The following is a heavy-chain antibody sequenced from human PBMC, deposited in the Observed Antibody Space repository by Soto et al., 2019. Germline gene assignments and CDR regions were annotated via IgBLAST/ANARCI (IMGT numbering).Heavy chain of an antibody. V-gene: IGHV3-23*01. CDR2: IIGSGGST. CDR3: AKTLTGKDYYYMDV. J-gene: IGHJ6*03. Sequence: GGSLRLSCAASGFTFSGYAMNWVRQAPGKGLEWVSGIIGSGGSTNYADSVKGRFTISRDNSKNTLYLQVNSLRAEDTAIYYCAKTLTGKDYYYMDVWGKGTTVTVSS. D-gene: IGHD1-20*01. CDR1: GFTFSGYA.